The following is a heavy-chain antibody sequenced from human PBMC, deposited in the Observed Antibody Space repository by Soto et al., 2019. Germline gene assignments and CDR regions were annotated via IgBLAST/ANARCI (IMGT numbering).Heavy chain of an antibody. Sequence: DVQLVESGGVVVQPGGSLRLSCAASGFTFDDYTMHWVRQAPGKGLEWVSLISWDGGSTYYADSVKGRFTISRDNSKNSLYLQMNSLRTEDTALYYCAKGLGNYYDSSGIDYWGQGTLVTVSS. CDR3: AKGLGNYYDSSGIDY. CDR1: GFTFDDYT. V-gene: IGHV3-43*01. J-gene: IGHJ4*02. CDR2: ISWDGGST. D-gene: IGHD3-22*01.